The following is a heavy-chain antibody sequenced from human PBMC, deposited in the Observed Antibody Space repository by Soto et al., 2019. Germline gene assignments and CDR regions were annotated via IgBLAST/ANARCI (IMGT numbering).Heavy chain of an antibody. CDR1: GFTFNNSA. CDR3: AKGTMGAPFYYFDY. J-gene: IGHJ4*02. D-gene: IGHD1-26*01. CDR2: ISGTVGNT. V-gene: IGHV3-23*01. Sequence: GGSMRLSCVASGFTFNNSAMSWVRQDPGKGLQWVSSISGTVGNTYYAESVKGRFTISRDTSKNTVYLQMNSLRAEDTAIYYCAKGTMGAPFYYFDYWGQGTLVTVSS.